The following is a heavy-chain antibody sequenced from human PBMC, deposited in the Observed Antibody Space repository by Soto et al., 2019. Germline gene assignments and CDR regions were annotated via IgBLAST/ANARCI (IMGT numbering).Heavy chain of an antibody. J-gene: IGHJ4*02. V-gene: IGHV1-69*08. D-gene: IGHD6-19*01. CDR3: ARDDSSEYYFDY. CDR2: IIPILGIA. CDR1: GGTFSSYT. Sequence: QVQLVQSGAEVKKPGSSVKVSCKASGGTFSSYTISWVRQAPGQGLEWMGRIIPILGIANYAQKFQGRVTITADKSTSTAYMDLSSLRSEDTAVYYCARDDSSEYYFDYWGQGTLVTVSS.